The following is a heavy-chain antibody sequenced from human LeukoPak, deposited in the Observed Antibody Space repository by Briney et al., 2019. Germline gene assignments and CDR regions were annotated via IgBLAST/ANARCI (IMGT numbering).Heavy chain of an antibody. CDR2: IDYSGGST. Sequence: PGGSLRVSCTASGFTLSSYEMSWIRQAPGKGLEWVSSIDYSGGSTYYADSVKGRFTISRDNSKNTLYLQLNSLRGDDTAVYYCTRRYNYDSSGYYYVRDAFDIWGQGTMVTASS. CDR1: GFTLSSYE. V-gene: IGHV3-23*01. CDR3: TRRYNYDSSGYYYVRDAFDI. J-gene: IGHJ3*02. D-gene: IGHD3-22*01.